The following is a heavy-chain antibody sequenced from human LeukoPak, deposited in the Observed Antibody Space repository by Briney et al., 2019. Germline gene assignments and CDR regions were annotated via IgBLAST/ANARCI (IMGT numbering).Heavy chain of an antibody. J-gene: IGHJ4*02. D-gene: IGHD3-10*01. CDR3: ARFPHGSGSYYNPDSDY. Sequence: SETLSLTCAVYGGSFSGYYWSWIRQPPGKGLEWIGEINHSGSTNYNPSLKSRVTISVDASKNQFSLKLSSVTAADTAVYYCARFPHGSGSYYNPDSDYWGQGTLVTVSS. CDR1: GGSFSGYY. CDR2: INHSGST. V-gene: IGHV4-34*01.